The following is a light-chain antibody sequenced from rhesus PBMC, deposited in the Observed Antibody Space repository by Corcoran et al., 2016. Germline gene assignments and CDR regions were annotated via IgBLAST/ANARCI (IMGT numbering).Light chain of an antibody. Sequence: ETVVTQSPATLALSPGERATLSCRASQSVGSYLAWYQQKPGQAPRLLIYGASSRATGIPERLSGSGSVTDFTLTISSLEPEDVGVYYCQQSSNLFTFGPGTKLDIK. V-gene: IGKV3-24*04. CDR3: QQSSNLFT. J-gene: IGKJ3*01. CDR1: QSVGSY. CDR2: GAS.